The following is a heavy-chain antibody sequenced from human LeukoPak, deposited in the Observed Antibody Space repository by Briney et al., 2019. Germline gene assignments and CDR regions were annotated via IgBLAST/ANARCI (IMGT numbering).Heavy chain of an antibody. J-gene: IGHJ5*02. CDR3: AREGIGYCSSTSCHNWFDP. CDR1: GYTFTSYG. CDR2: IIPIFGTA. D-gene: IGHD2-2*01. V-gene: IGHV1-69*13. Sequence: GASVKVSCKASGYTFTSYGISWVRQAPGQGLEWMGGIIPIFGTANYTQKFQGRVTITADESTSTAYMELSSLRSEDTAVYYCAREGIGYCSSTSCHNWFDPWGQGTLVTVSS.